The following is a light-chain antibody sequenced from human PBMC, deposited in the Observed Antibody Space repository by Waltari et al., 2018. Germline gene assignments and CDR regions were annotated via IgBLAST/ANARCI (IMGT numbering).Light chain of an antibody. CDR3: LHHDSVSRGT. Sequence: DIQMTQSPSSLSASVGDRDTITCHASQDISNSLYWYRQRPGKAPELLIYDASNLQTGLSTRCRGSASRTHTTFTISNLPPADVATYYCLHHDSVSRGTFGQGTRLDIK. V-gene: IGKV1-33*01. J-gene: IGKJ5*01. CDR1: QDISNS. CDR2: DAS.